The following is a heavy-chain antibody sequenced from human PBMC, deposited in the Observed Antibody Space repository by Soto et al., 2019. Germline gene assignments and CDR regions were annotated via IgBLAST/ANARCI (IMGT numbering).Heavy chain of an antibody. Sequence: PSETLSLTCTVSGGSISSYYWSWIRQPPGKLLDLIGYIYYSGSTNYNPSLKSRVTISVDTSKNQFSLKLSSVTAADTAVYYCARNPTQNYDILTGYHTFFDYWGQGTLVTVS. CDR2: IYYSGST. CDR1: GGSISSYY. J-gene: IGHJ4*02. CDR3: ARNPTQNYDILTGYHTFFDY. D-gene: IGHD3-9*01. V-gene: IGHV4-59*08.